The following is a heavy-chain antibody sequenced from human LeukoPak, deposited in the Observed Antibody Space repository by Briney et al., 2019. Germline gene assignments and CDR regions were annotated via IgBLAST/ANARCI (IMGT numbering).Heavy chain of an antibody. CDR3: ARELIAAATNWFDP. J-gene: IGHJ5*02. D-gene: IGHD6-13*01. Sequence: KPSETLSLTCTVSGGSISSYYWSWIRQPPGKGLEWIGYIYYSGSTYYNPSLKSRVTISVDTSKNQFSLKLSSVTAADTAVYYCARELIAAATNWFDPWGQGTLVTVSS. CDR2: IYYSGST. CDR1: GGSISSYY. V-gene: IGHV4-59*12.